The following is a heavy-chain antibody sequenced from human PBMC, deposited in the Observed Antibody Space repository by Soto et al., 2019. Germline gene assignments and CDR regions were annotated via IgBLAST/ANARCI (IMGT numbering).Heavy chain of an antibody. D-gene: IGHD4-17*01. V-gene: IGHV1-18*01. CDR3: AKNGQPPYYYFGLDV. CDR2: ISGYNGDT. J-gene: IGHJ6*02. Sequence: QGQLVQSEAEVKKPGASVKVSCKASGYTFTRYGISWVRQAPGQGLEWMGWISGYNGDTNYAQKFQGRVIMTIDTSTDTAFMELRSLTSDDTAVYYCAKNGQPPYYYFGLDVWGQGTTVTVSS. CDR1: GYTFTRYG.